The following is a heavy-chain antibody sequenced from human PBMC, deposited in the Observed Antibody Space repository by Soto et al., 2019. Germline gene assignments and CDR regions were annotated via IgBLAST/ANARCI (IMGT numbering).Heavy chain of an antibody. CDR3: ARKDKSGYFNWFDP. CDR1: GYKFTSSW. V-gene: IGHV5-51*01. D-gene: IGHD3-22*01. CDR2: IFPSDSDT. J-gene: IGHJ5*02. Sequence: PGESLKISCRTSGYKFTSSWIAWVRQMPGKGLEWMGIIFPSDSDTRYSPSFQGQVTISADRSTSTVLLQWASLKASDPAVYFCARKDKSGYFNWFDPWGQGTLVTVSS.